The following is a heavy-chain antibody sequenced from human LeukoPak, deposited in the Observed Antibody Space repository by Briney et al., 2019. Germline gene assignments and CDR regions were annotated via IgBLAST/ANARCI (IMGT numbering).Heavy chain of an antibody. J-gene: IGHJ3*02. CDR2: IYHTGST. V-gene: IGHV4-38-2*02. CDR1: GYSIGSGYY. D-gene: IGHD3-22*01. Sequence: SETLSLTCAVSGYSIGSGYYWGWIRQPPGKGLEWIGSIYHTGSTYYNPSLKSRVTISVDTSKNQFSLKLTSVTAADTALYYCARDSILPLYYYQSSASGYAFDIWGQGTMVTVSS. CDR3: ARDSILPLYYYQSSASGYAFDI.